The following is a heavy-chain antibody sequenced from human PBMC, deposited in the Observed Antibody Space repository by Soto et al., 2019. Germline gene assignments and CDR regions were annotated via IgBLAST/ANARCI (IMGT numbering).Heavy chain of an antibody. Sequence: PSETLSLTCAVSGYSISSGYYWGWIRQPPGKGLEWIGSIYHSGSTYYNPSLKSRVTISVDTSKNQFSLKLSSVTAADTAVYYCARLVVVSPVANVWGQGTLVTVS. CDR1: GYSISSGYY. J-gene: IGHJ1*01. V-gene: IGHV4-38-2*01. CDR3: ARLVVVSPVANV. CDR2: IYHSGST. D-gene: IGHD2-2*01.